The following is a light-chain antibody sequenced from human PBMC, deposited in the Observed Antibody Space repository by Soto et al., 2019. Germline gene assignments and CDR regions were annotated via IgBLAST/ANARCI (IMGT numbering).Light chain of an antibody. J-gene: IGLJ7*01. Sequence: YELTQPPSVSVSPGQTASITCSGDKLGHKYACWYQQKPGQSPVLVIYQDNKRPSGIPERFSGSNSGNTATLTISGTQAMDEADYYCQAWDSSTAVFGGGTQLTVL. V-gene: IGLV3-1*01. CDR1: KLGHKY. CDR3: QAWDSSTAV. CDR2: QDN.